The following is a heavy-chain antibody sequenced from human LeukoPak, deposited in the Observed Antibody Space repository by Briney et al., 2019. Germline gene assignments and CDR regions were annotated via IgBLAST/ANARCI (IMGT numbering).Heavy chain of an antibody. D-gene: IGHD4/OR15-4a*01. Sequence: SETLSLTCTVSGGSISSYYWSWIRQPAGKGLEWIGRIYTSGSTNYNPSHKSRVTMSVDTSKNQFSLKLSSVTAADTAVYYCASESNDYGGPFPDYWGQGTLVTVSS. CDR1: GGSISSYY. CDR3: ASESNDYGGPFPDY. V-gene: IGHV4-4*07. CDR2: IYTSGST. J-gene: IGHJ4*02.